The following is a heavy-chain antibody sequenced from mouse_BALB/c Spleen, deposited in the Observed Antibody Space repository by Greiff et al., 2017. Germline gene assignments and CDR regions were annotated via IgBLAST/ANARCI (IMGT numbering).Heavy chain of an antibody. V-gene: IGHV3-6*02. CDR1: GYSITSGYY. D-gene: IGHD1-1*01. J-gene: IGHJ2*01. Sequence: EVQRVESGPGLVKPSQSLSLTCSVTGYSITSGYYWNWIRQFPGNKLEWMGYISYDGSNNYNPSLKNRISITRDTSKNQFFLKLNSVTTEDTATYYCARDYYGSSSDYWGQGTTLTVSS. CDR2: ISYDGSN. CDR3: ARDYYGSSSDY.